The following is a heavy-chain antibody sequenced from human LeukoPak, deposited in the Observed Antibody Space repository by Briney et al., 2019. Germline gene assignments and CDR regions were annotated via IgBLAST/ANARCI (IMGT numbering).Heavy chain of an antibody. CDR2: IYYTGST. CDR1: GGSISSYY. J-gene: IGHJ4*02. Sequence: SETLSLTCTVSGGSISSYYWSWIRQPPGKGLEWIGYIYYTGSTNYNPSLKSRVTISVDTSKNQFSLKLSSETAADTAVYYCARGMPGEFDYWGQGTLDTVSS. D-gene: IGHD2-2*01. CDR3: ARGMPGEFDY. V-gene: IGHV4-59*01.